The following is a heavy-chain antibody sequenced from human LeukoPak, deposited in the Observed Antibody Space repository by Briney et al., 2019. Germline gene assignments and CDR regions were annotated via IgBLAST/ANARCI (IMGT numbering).Heavy chain of an antibody. V-gene: IGHV3-21*01. D-gene: IGHD3-10*01. CDR2: ITSSSSYI. CDR3: ARRVWFGELLVHYFDY. CDR1: GFTFSSYS. J-gene: IGHJ4*02. Sequence: GGSLRLSCAASGFTFSSYSMNWVRQAPGKGLEWVSSITSSSSYIYYADSVKGRFTISRDNAKNSLYLQMNSLRAEDTAVYYCARRVWFGELLVHYFDYWGQGTLVTVSS.